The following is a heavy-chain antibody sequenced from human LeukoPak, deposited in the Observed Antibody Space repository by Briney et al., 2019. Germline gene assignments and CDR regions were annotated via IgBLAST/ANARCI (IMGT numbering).Heavy chain of an antibody. D-gene: IGHD1-26*01. CDR3: ARGTYSGSQGAFDI. J-gene: IGHJ3*02. CDR2: IIPIFGTA. V-gene: IGHV1-69*05. CDR1: GGTFSSYA. Sequence: ASVKVSCKASGGTFSSYAISWVRQAPGQGLEWMGGIIPIFGTANYAQKFQGRVTITTDESTSTAYMELSSLRSEDTAVYYCARGTYSGSQGAFDIWGQGTMVTVSS.